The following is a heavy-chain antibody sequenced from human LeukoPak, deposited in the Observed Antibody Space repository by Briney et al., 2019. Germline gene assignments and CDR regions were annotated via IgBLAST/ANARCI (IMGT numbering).Heavy chain of an antibody. D-gene: IGHD6-13*01. CDR2: ISDNAVNT. CDR3: TRGSSPIWQQTSA. V-gene: IGHV3-23*01. CDR1: GFTFSTYA. Sequence: GGSLILSCAASGFTFSTYAMSWIRQAPGKGLEWVSTISDNAVNTFYAEPVKGRFSISRDNSKNTLFLQMNSLTVDDTGVYYCTRGSSPIWQQTSAWGQGILVTVSS. J-gene: IGHJ4*02.